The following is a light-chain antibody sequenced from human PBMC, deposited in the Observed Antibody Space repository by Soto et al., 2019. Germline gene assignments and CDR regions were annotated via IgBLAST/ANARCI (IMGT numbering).Light chain of an antibody. V-gene: IGLV2-23*01. CDR3: CSYAGSTTS. CDR1: SSDVGNYNL. CDR2: EGS. J-gene: IGLJ1*01. Sequence: QSVLTQPASVSGSPGQSITISCTGTSSDVGNYNLVSWYQQHPGKAPKLMIYEGSKRPSGVSNRFAGSKSGNTASLTISGLQAEDDADYYCCSYAGSTTSFGTGTKLTVL.